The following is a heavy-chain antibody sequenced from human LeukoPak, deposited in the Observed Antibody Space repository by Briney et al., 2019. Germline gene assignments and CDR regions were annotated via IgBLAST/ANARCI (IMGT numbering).Heavy chain of an antibody. Sequence: PSETLSLTCTVSGGSISSSSYYWAWLRQPPGKGLEPIGSMCCSGNTFYNPSLKSRVTISVDTSKNQFSLQLSSVTAADTAVYYCARQTRYPYTAVAGFDYWGQGALVTVSS. V-gene: IGHV4-39*01. J-gene: IGHJ4*02. CDR3: ARQTRYPYTAVAGFDY. CDR1: GGSISSSSYY. D-gene: IGHD6-19*01. CDR2: MCCSGNT.